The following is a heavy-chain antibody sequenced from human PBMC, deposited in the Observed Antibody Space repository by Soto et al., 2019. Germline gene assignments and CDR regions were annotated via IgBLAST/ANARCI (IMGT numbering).Heavy chain of an antibody. J-gene: IGHJ4*02. D-gene: IGHD3-22*01. CDR1: GGSIRSHY. CDR3: ARQNYYDTTGYYYAFDY. Sequence: QVQLQESGPGLVKPSETLSLTCTVSGGSIRSHYWSWIRQPPGKGLEWIGYISHGGSTNYNPSLKSRVTISVDTSKNHVSLKLSSVTAADTAVYYCARQNYYDTTGYYYAFDYWGQGALVTVSS. CDR2: ISHGGST. V-gene: IGHV4-59*11.